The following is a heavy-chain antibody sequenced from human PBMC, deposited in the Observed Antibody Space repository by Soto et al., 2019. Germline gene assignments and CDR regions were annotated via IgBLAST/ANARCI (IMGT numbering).Heavy chain of an antibody. J-gene: IGHJ6*02. Sequence: PSETLSLTCTVSGGSISSSSYYWGWIRQPPGKGLEWIGSIYYSGSTYYNPSLKSRVTISVDTSKNQFSLKLSSVTAAGTAVYYCARKQGIAAADTWTSKWWADYYGMDVWGQGTTGTVSS. D-gene: IGHD6-13*01. CDR2: IYYSGST. CDR3: ARKQGIAAADTWTSKWWADYYGMDV. V-gene: IGHV4-39*01. CDR1: GGSISSSSYY.